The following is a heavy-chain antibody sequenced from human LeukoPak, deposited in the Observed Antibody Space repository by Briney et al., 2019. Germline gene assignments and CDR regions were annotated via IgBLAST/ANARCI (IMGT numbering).Heavy chain of an antibody. CDR2: IIPIFGTA. J-gene: IGHJ4*02. Sequence: ASVKVSCKASGGTFSSYAISWVRQAPGQGLEWMGRIIPIFGTANYAQKFQGRVTITTDESTSTAYVELSSLRSEDTAVYYCALTSSPDYYDSSGYYLVWGQGTLVTVSS. V-gene: IGHV1-69*05. D-gene: IGHD3-22*01. CDR3: ALTSSPDYYDSSGYYLV. CDR1: GGTFSSYA.